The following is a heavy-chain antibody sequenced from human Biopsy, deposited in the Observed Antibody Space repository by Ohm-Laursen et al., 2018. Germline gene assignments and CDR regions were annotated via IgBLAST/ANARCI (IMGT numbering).Heavy chain of an antibody. CDR1: GDSVTKYY. J-gene: IGHJ4*02. CDR2: ISYTGYT. Sequence: SETLSLTCPVSGDSVTKYYWSWIRQPPGKGLEWIGHISYTGYTSYNASPKSRVTISVDASRNHFSLRLSSLTAADTAVYYCARGSNDFGGLYFPRWGQGTLLTVSS. CDR3: ARGSNDFGGLYFPR. D-gene: IGHD4-23*01. V-gene: IGHV4-59*02.